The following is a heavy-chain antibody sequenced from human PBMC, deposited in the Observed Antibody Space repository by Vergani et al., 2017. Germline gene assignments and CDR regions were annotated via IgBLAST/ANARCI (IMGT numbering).Heavy chain of an antibody. V-gene: IGHV3-23*01. Sequence: EVQLLESGGDLVQPGGSLRLSCAASGFTFNHYALNWVRQAPGKGLEWVSGISASGGSTYYAGSVKGRFTISRDSSKNTLYLQMNSLGAGDTAVYYCANANPRNIGYDYLNYYRAMDVWGQGTTVTVSS. J-gene: IGHJ6*02. CDR1: GFTFNHYA. D-gene: IGHD5-12*01. CDR2: ISASGGST. CDR3: ANANPRNIGYDYLNYYRAMDV.